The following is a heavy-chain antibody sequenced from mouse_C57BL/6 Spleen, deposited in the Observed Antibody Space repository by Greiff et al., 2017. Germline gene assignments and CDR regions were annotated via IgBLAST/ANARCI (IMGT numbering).Heavy chain of an antibody. Sequence: EVQLVESGPGLVKPSQSLSLTCSVTGYSITSGYYWNWIRQFPGNKLEWMGYISYDGSNNYNPSLKNRISITRDTSKNQFFLKLNSVTTEDTATYYCARPGYYSNPWFAYWGQGTLVTVSA. J-gene: IGHJ3*01. CDR3: ARPGYYSNPWFAY. CDR2: ISYDGSN. V-gene: IGHV3-6*01. D-gene: IGHD2-5*01. CDR1: GYSITSGYY.